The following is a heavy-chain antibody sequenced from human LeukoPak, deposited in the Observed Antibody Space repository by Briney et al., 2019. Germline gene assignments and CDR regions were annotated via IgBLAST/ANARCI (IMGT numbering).Heavy chain of an antibody. D-gene: IGHD3-10*01. V-gene: IGHV3-30*03. J-gene: IGHJ6*03. CDR2: ISYDGSNK. CDR3: ARVGLYGSGSYFYVYYMDV. CDR1: GFTFSSYG. Sequence: GGSLRLSCAASGFTFSSYGMHGVRQAPGKGLEGVAVISYDGSNKYYADSVKGRFTISRDNSKNTLYLQMNSLRAEDTALYYCARVGLYGSGSYFYVYYMDVWGKGTTVTVSS.